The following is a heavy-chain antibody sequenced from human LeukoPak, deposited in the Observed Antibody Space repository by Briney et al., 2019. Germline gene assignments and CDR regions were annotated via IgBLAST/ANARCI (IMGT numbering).Heavy chain of an antibody. D-gene: IGHD3-9*01. Sequence: HPGGSLRLSCAASGFTFSSYWMHWVRQAPGKGLVWVSRINSDGSSTSYADSVKGRFTISRDNAKNTLYLQMNSLRAEDTAVYYCASGEARRYFDRPPERAFDYWGQGTLVTVSS. CDR2: INSDGSST. J-gene: IGHJ4*02. CDR3: ASGEARRYFDRPPERAFDY. CDR1: GFTFSSYW. V-gene: IGHV3-74*01.